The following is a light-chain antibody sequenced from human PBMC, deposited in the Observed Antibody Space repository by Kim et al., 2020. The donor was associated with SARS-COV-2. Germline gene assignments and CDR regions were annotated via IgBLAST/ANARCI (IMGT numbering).Light chain of an antibody. Sequence: ARGQTARITCGGNNIGSKNVHWYQQKPGQAPVLVIYRDSNRPSGIPERFSGSNSGNTATLTISRAQAGDEADYYCQVWDSSTYVFGTGTKVTVL. V-gene: IGLV3-9*01. J-gene: IGLJ1*01. CDR2: RDS. CDR3: QVWDSSTYV. CDR1: NIGSKN.